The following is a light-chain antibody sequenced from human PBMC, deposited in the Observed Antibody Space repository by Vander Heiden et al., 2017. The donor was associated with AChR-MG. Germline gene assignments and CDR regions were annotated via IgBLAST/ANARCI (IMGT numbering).Light chain of an antibody. CDR3: GSWDSSRTAWV. CDR1: NSNIGNNF. J-gene: IGLJ3*02. CDR2: DIN. Sequence: QSVLTQPPSVSAAPGQTVTISCSGSNSNIGNNFVSWYQQFPGAAPKLLRYDINKRPSGIPARFSGSQSGTSATLDITGLQTGDEADYYCGSWDSSRTAWVFGGGTKLTVL. V-gene: IGLV1-51*01.